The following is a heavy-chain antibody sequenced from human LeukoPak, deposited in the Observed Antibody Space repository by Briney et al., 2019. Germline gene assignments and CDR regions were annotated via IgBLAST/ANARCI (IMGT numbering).Heavy chain of an antibody. CDR3: ARGRILWAKNWFDP. V-gene: IGHV4-34*01. J-gene: IGHJ5*02. CDR1: GGSFSGYY. Sequence: SETLSLTCAVYGGSFSGYYWSWIRQPPGKGLEWIGEINHSGSTNYNPSLKSRVTISVDTSKNQFSLKLSSVTAADTAVYYCARGRILWAKNWFDPWGQGTLVTVSP. D-gene: IGHD2-15*01. CDR2: INHSGST.